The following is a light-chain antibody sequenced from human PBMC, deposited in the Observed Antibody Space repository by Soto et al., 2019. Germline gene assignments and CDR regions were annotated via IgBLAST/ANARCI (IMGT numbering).Light chain of an antibody. Sequence: VMTQSPGTLSVSLGERATLSCRASQSVSIHLAWYQQKPGQAPRLLLYDTSTRATGIPARFSGSGSGTEFTLTISSLQSEDFAVYYCQQYSNWPPITFGQGTRLEI. CDR1: QSVSIH. CDR3: QQYSNWPPIT. V-gene: IGKV3-15*01. J-gene: IGKJ5*01. CDR2: DTS.